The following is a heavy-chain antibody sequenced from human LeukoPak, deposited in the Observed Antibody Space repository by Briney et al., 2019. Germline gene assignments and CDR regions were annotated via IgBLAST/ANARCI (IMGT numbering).Heavy chain of an antibody. CDR3: AKPKLTWIQLWLTLSH. D-gene: IGHD5-18*01. CDR1: GFTFSSYA. V-gene: IGHV3-23*01. Sequence: PGGSLRLSGAASGFTFSSYAMSWVRQAPGKGLEWVSAISGSGGSTYYADSVKGRFTISRDNSKNTLYLQMNSLRAEDTAVYYCAKPKLTWIQLWLTLSHWGQGTLVTVSS. CDR2: ISGSGGST. J-gene: IGHJ4*02.